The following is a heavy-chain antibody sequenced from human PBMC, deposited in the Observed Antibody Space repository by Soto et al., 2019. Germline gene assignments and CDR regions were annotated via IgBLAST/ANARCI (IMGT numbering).Heavy chain of an antibody. Sequence: ASVKVSCKVSGYTLTELSMHWVRQAPGKGLEWMGGFDPEDGETIYAQKFQGRVTMTEDTSTDTAYMELSSLRSEDTAVYYCATTGPRYYYDTSGCDAFAIWGQDTLVTVS. D-gene: IGHD3-22*01. CDR2: FDPEDGET. J-gene: IGHJ3*02. CDR3: ATTGPRYYYDTSGCDAFAI. CDR1: GYTLTELS. V-gene: IGHV1-24*01.